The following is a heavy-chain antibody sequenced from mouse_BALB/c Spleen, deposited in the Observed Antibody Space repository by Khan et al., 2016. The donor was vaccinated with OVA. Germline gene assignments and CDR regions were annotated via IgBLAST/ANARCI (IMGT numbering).Heavy chain of an antibody. Sequence: DVQLQESGPGLVKPSQSLSLTCTVTGYSITSGYGWNWIRQFPGNKLEWMGYISYSGSTNYNPSLNSRISINRDTSKNQFFLQLNSVTTEDTATYYCARTARIKYWGQGTTLTVSS. CDR2: ISYSGST. J-gene: IGHJ2*01. CDR1: GYSITSGYG. V-gene: IGHV3-2*02. D-gene: IGHD1-2*01. CDR3: ARTARIKY.